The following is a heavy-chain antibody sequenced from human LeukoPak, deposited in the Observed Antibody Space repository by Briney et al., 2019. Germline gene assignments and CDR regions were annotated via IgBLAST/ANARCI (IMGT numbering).Heavy chain of an antibody. J-gene: IGHJ4*02. CDR2: IYYSCST. V-gene: IGHV4-39*01. Sequence: PSETLSLTCTVSGGSISSRSYYWGWIHQPPGKGLEWIGSIYYSCSTYYNPSRKSRLTISVDTSKTQFSLKMSSVTAADTAVYYCARLVRDCSGGNCYSGFDYWGQGTLVTVSS. CDR3: ARLVRDCSGGNCYSGFDY. CDR1: GGSISSRSYY. D-gene: IGHD2-15*01.